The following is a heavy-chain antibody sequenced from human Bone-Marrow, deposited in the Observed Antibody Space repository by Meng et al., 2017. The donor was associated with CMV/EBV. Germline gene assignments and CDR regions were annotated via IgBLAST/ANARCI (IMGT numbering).Heavy chain of an antibody. D-gene: IGHD6-6*01. CDR1: GFTFSSYG. CDR2: IWYDGSNK. CDR3: ARDYPYSSSVYYYYYGMDV. V-gene: IGHV3-33*01. Sequence: LSLTCAASGFTFSSYGMHWVRQAPGKGLEWVAVIWYDGSNKYYADSVKGRFTISRDNSKNTLYLQMNSLRAEDTAVYYCARDYPYSSSVYYYYYGMDVWGQGTTVTGSS. J-gene: IGHJ6*01.